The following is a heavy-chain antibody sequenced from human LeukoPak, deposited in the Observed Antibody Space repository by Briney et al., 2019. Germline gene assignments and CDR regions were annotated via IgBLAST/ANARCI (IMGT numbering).Heavy chain of an antibody. D-gene: IGHD6-13*01. CDR1: GYPISSGYY. Sequence: SETLSLTCAVSGYPISSGYYWGWIRQPPGKGLEWIGSIYHSGSTYYNPSLKSRVTISVDTSKNQFSLKLSSVTAADTAVYYCARGSSSWYGGEYNWFDPWGQGTLVTVSS. CDR3: ARGSSSWYGGEYNWFDP. J-gene: IGHJ5*02. V-gene: IGHV4-38-2*01. CDR2: IYHSGST.